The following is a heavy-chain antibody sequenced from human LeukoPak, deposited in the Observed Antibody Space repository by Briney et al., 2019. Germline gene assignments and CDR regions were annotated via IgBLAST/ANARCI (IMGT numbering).Heavy chain of an antibody. Sequence: TGGSLRLSCAASGFTFDNYGMSWVRQAPGKGLEWVSSINWNGDSTTYADSVKGRFTISRDNAKKSLYLQMNSLRAEDTALYYCASATRGGVEAFDIWGQGTLVTVSS. J-gene: IGHJ3*02. V-gene: IGHV3-20*04. CDR2: INWNGDST. CDR3: ASATRGGVEAFDI. CDR1: GFTFDNYG. D-gene: IGHD3-16*01.